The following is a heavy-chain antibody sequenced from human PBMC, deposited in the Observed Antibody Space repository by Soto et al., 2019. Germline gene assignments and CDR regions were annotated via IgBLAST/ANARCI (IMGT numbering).Heavy chain of an antibody. CDR2: ISDYSGNT. V-gene: IGHV1-18*01. Sequence: VASVKVSCKTSGYTFTDYGISWMRQARGQGLEWMGWISDYSGNTKYARQFQGRLILTTDRSTNEASMELRSLTSDDTGVYFCARDLLSGSGTHYQHWGQGTQVTVSS. CDR3: ARDLLSGSGTHYQH. D-gene: IGHD3-10*01. CDR1: GYTFTDYG. J-gene: IGHJ4*02.